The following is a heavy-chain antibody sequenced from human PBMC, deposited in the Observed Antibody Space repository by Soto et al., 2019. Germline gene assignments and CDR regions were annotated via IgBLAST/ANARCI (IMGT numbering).Heavy chain of an antibody. CDR3: ARDTSFDESSAYFDH. CDR1: GFTFRSYW. V-gene: IGHV3-7*01. CDR2: INQDGSEK. J-gene: IGHJ4*02. D-gene: IGHD3-22*01. Sequence: EVQLVEFGGGLVQPGGSLRLSCAASGFTFRSYWMTWVRQAPGKGLVWVANINQDGSEKHYVDSVKGRFTISRDNAKNTLYMQLTSLRVEASAIYYCARDTSFDESSAYFDHWGQGILVTVSS.